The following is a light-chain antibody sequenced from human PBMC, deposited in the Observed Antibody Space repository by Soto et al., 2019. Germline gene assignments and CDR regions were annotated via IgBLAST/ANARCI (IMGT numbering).Light chain of an antibody. V-gene: IGKV1-39*01. CDR3: QESYSTWT. Sequence: DIQMTQSPSSLSASVGDRVTITCRASQGISTYLAWYQQKLGKAPKLLIYDASTLQSGVPSRFSGSGSGTDFTLSISSLQPEDFATYYCQESYSTWTFGQGTKVDIK. CDR2: DAS. CDR1: QGISTY. J-gene: IGKJ1*01.